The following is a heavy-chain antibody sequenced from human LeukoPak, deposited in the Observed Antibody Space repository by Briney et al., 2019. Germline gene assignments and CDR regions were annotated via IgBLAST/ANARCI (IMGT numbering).Heavy chain of an antibody. CDR1: GGSISSHY. Sequence: SETLSLTCTVSGGSISSHYWSWIRQPPGKGLEWIGYIYYSGSTNYNPSLKSRVTISVDTSKNQFSLKLSSVTAADTAVYYCAREGVEGYKPVFDYWGQGTLVTVSS. D-gene: IGHD5-24*01. CDR3: AREGVEGYKPVFDY. J-gene: IGHJ4*02. V-gene: IGHV4-59*11. CDR2: IYYSGST.